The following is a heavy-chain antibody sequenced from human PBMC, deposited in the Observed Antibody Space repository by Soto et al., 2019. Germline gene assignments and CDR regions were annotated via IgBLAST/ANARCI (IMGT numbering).Heavy chain of an antibody. CDR1: GGSISSGGYY. CDR2: IYYRGST. J-gene: IGHJ4*02. CDR3: ARGLHAVDY. V-gene: IGHV4-31*03. D-gene: IGHD5-18*01. Sequence: QVQLRESGPGLVKPSQTLSLTCTVSGGSISSGGYYWSWIRQHPGKGLEWIGYIYYRGSTYYNPSLKCRVTISVDTSQNHFSLRLISVTAADTALYYCARGLHAVDYWGQGTLVIVSS.